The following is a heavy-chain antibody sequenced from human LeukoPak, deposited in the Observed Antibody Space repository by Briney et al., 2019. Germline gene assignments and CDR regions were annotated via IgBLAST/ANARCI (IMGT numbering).Heavy chain of an antibody. CDR3: AKDAVRGSGRINWFDS. J-gene: IGHJ5*01. Sequence: GGSLSLSCATSGFTFGSYAMTWVRPAPGKGLEWVSGITGIDSTPYYADSVKGRFTISRDNSKNTLYLQMNSLRGEDTAAYYCAKDAVRGSGRINWFDSWGQGTLVTVSS. CDR2: ITGIDSTP. D-gene: IGHD3-10*01. V-gene: IGHV3-23*01. CDR1: GFTFGSYA.